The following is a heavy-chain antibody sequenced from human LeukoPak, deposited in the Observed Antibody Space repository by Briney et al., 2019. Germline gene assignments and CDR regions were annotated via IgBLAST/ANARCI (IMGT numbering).Heavy chain of an antibody. J-gene: IGHJ3*02. CDR1: GYTFINYG. Sequence: ASMKVSFKASGYTFINYGISWVRQAPGQGIEWMGWISAHNGDRNYAQRFQGGVNMTTYTPPSTIYMELRSLRSDDTAVYYCARELREEMAPEVETDAFDIWGQGTMVTVSS. D-gene: IGHD5-24*01. CDR3: ARELREEMAPEVETDAFDI. CDR2: ISAHNGDR. V-gene: IGHV1-18*01.